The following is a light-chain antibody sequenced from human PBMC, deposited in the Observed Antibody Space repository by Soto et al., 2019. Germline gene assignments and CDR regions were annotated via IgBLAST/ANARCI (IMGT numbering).Light chain of an antibody. V-gene: IGLV1-44*01. CDR1: SSNIGSNT. Sequence: QSVLTQSPSASGTPGQRVTISCSGSSSNIGSNTVNWYQQLPGTAPKLLIYSNNQRPSGVPDRFSGSKSGTSASLAISGLQSEDEADYYCAACDGSLNAVVFGGGTKLTVL. CDR2: SNN. CDR3: AACDGSLNAVV. J-gene: IGLJ2*01.